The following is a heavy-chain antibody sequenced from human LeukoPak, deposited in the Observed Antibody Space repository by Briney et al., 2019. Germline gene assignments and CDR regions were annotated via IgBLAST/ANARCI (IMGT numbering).Heavy chain of an antibody. D-gene: IGHD2-15*01. CDR2: IYYTGST. Sequence: SETLSLTCTVSGGSISSYYWSWIRQPPGKGLEWIGNIYYTGSTNYNPSLKSRVTISVDTSKNQFSLKLSSVTAADTAVYYCARVTQGTVDYWGQGTLVTVSS. CDR1: GGSISSYY. J-gene: IGHJ4*02. CDR3: ARVTQGTVDY. V-gene: IGHV4-59*01.